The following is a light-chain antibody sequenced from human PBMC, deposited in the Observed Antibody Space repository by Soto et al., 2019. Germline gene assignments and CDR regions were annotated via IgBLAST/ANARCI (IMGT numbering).Light chain of an antibody. Sequence: DIVMTQSPLSLAVTPGEPASISCRSSQSLLHSNGYNYLDWYLQKPGQSPQLLIYLGSNRASGVPDRFSGSGSGTDFTLKISRVEAEDVGVYYCMQALQSPLTFGPGTKVEIK. CDR1: QSLLHSNGYNY. J-gene: IGKJ3*01. CDR2: LGS. V-gene: IGKV2-28*01. CDR3: MQALQSPLT.